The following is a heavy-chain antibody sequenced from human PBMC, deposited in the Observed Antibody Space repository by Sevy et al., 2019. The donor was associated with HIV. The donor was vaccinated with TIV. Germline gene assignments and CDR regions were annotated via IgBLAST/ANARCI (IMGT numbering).Heavy chain of an antibody. CDR3: AREDYYGSGSYLAEYFQH. V-gene: IGHV3-21*01. Sequence: GGSLRLSCAASGFTFSSYSMNWVRQAPGKGLEWVSSISSSSSYIYYADSVKGRFTISRDNAKNSLYLQMNSLRVEDTAVYYCAREDYYGSGSYLAEYFQHWGQGTLVTVSS. D-gene: IGHD3-10*01. J-gene: IGHJ1*01. CDR2: ISSSSSYI. CDR1: GFTFSSYS.